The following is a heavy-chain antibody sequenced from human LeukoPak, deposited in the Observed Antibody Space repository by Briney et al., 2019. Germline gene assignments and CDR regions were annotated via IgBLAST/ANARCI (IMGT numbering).Heavy chain of an antibody. CDR3: AKVPIFGVKDAFDI. CDR1: GGSFRSNY. J-gene: IGHJ3*02. D-gene: IGHD3-3*01. CDR2: IYDSGST. Sequence: SETLSLTCTVSGGSFRSNYWSWIRQPPGKGLEWIGHIYDSGSTDYNPSLRSRVTISVDTPKTQFSLKLSSVTAADTAVYYGAKVPIFGVKDAFDIWGQGTMVTVSS. V-gene: IGHV4-59*13.